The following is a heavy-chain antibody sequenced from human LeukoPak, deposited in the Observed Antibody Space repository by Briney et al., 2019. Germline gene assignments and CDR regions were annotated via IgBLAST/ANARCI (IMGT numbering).Heavy chain of an antibody. CDR2: IYTSGST. V-gene: IGHV4-4*07. CDR3: ARGLLIRKSIAAAGTGMGV. D-gene: IGHD6-13*01. Sequence: SETLSLTCTVSGGSISSYYWSWIRQPAGKGLEWIGRIYTSGSTNYNPSLKSRVTMSIDTSRTHFSLELSSVIAADTAVYFCARGLLIRKSIAAAGTGMGVWGQGTTDTVSS. J-gene: IGHJ6*02. CDR1: GGSISSYY.